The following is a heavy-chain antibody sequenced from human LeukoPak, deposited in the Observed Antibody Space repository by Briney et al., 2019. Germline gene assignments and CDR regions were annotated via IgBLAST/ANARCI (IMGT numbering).Heavy chain of an antibody. CDR2: ITSSSSYI. CDR3: ARTTVTTWASYFDY. Sequence: GGSLRLSCAASGFTFSHYSMNWVRQAPGKGLAWASPITSSSSYIYYADSVKGRFTISRDNAKNSLYLQMNSLRAEDTAVYYCARTTVTTWASYFDYWGQGTLVTVSS. CDR1: GFTFSHYS. J-gene: IGHJ4*02. D-gene: IGHD4-17*01. V-gene: IGHV3-21*01.